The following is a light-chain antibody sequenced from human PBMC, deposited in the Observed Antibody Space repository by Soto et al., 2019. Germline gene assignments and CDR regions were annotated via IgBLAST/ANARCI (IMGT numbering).Light chain of an antibody. CDR1: QSVSSSY. V-gene: IGKV3-20*01. J-gene: IGKJ1*01. CDR2: GAS. CDR3: QQYGSSTRT. Sequence: IVFTHSPGTLFFLLWQRPTLSFTFSQSVSSSYLAWYQQKPGQAPRLLIYGASSRATGIPDRFSGSGSGTDFTLTISRLEPEDFAVYYCQQYGSSTRTYGQGTKVDNK.